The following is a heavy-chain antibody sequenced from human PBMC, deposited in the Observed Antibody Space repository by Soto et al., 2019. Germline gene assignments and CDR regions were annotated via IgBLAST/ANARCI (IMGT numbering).Heavy chain of an antibody. CDR1: GFTFTSSA. J-gene: IGHJ3*02. V-gene: IGHV1-58*02. CDR3: AAATTVTTTEADFDI. CDR2: IVVGSGNT. Sequence: SVKVSCKASGFTFTSSAMQWVRQARGQRLEWIGWIVVGSGNTNYAQKFQERVTITRDMSTSTAYMELSSLRSEDTAVYYCAAATTVTTTEADFDIWGQGTMVTVSS. D-gene: IGHD4-17*01.